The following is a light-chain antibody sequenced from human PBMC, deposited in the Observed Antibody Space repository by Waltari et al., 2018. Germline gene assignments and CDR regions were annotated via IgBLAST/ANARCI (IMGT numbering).Light chain of an antibody. CDR1: SSDIGNDNL. CDR3: CSYAVSSTLV. CDR2: DVT. V-gene: IGLV2-23*02. Sequence: SPPTQPASVSPPPGQSITISSTGTSSDIGNDNLVTWYQQHPGKVPKLIIYDVTQRPSGVVDRFSGSKSGNTASLTISGLQEDDEADYYCCSYAVSSTLVFGGGTKVTVL. J-gene: IGLJ2*01.